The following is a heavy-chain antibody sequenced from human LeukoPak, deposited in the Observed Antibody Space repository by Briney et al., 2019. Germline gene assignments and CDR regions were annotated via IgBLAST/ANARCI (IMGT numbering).Heavy chain of an antibody. CDR3: AELGITMIGGV. CDR1: GFTFSSYA. CDR2: ISGNGGST. Sequence: AGGSLRLSCAASGFTFSSYAMSWVRQAPGKGLEWVSGISGNGGSTYYAASVKGRFTISRDNAKNSLYLQMNSLRAEDTAVYYCAELGITMIGGVWGKGTTVTISS. V-gene: IGHV3-23*01. D-gene: IGHD3-10*02. J-gene: IGHJ6*04.